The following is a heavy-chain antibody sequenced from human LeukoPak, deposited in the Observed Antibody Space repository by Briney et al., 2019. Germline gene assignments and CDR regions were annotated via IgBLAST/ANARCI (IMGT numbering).Heavy chain of an antibody. CDR1: GFTFSSYG. CDR2: IRYDGSNK. V-gene: IGHV3-30*02. J-gene: IGHJ6*02. Sequence: GGSLRLSCAASGFTFSSYGMHWVRQAPGKGLEWVAFIRYDGSNKYYADSVKGRFTISRDNSKSTLYLQMNSLKTEDTAVYYCARDRWQVAATGGYGMDVWGQGTTVTVSS. D-gene: IGHD6-13*01. CDR3: ARDRWQVAATGGYGMDV.